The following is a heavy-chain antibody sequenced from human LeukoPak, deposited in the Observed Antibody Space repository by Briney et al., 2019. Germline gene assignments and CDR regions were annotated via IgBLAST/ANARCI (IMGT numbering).Heavy chain of an antibody. CDR2: ISAYNGNT. D-gene: IGHD3-22*01. J-gene: IGHJ4*02. Sequence: ASVKVSCKASGYTFTSYGISWVRQAPGQGFEWMGWISAYNGNTNYAQKLQGRVTMTTDTSTSTAYMELRSLRSDDTAVYYCARDYYDSSGYSVPSEFDYWGQGTLVTVSS. CDR3: ARDYYDSSGYSVPSEFDY. V-gene: IGHV1-18*01. CDR1: GYTFTSYG.